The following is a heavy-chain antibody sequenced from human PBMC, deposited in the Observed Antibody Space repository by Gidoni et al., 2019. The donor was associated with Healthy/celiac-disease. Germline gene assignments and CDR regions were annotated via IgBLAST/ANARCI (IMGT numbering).Heavy chain of an antibody. Sequence: QLQLQESGPGLVKPSETLSLTCPVSGGSISSSSYYWGWIRQPPGKGLEWIGSIYYSGSTYYNPSLKSRVTISVDTSKNQFSLKLSSVTAADTAVYYCARLTYNWGGCDYWGQGTLVTVSS. CDR3: ARLTYNWGGCDY. D-gene: IGHD1-1*01. CDR1: GGSISSSSYY. CDR2: IYYSGST. V-gene: IGHV4-39*01. J-gene: IGHJ4*02.